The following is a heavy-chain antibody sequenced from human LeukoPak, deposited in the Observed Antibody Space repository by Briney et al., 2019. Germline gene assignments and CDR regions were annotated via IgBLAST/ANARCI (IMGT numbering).Heavy chain of an antibody. D-gene: IGHD3-10*01. V-gene: IGHV1-69*04. CDR2: IIPILGIA. CDR3: ASTYGSGEYGMDV. Sequence: SVKVSCKASGGTFSSYAIIWVRQAPGQGLEWVGRIIPILGIANYAQKFQGRVTITADKSTSTAYMELSSLRSEDTAVYYCASTYGSGEYGMDVWGQGTTVTVSS. CDR1: GGTFSSYA. J-gene: IGHJ6*02.